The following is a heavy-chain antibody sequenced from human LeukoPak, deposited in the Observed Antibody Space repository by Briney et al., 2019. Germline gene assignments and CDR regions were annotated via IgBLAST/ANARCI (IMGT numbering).Heavy chain of an antibody. D-gene: IGHD3-10*01. Sequence: SETLSLTCTVSGGSISSSSYYWGWMRQRPGKGLEWIGSIYYSGSTYYNPSLKSRVTISVDTSKNQFSLKLSSVTAAATAVYSCTNYGSGSYSFDYWGQGTLVCVSS. V-gene: IGHV4-39*01. CDR3: TNYGSGSYSFDY. J-gene: IGHJ4*02. CDR1: GGSISSSSYY. CDR2: IYYSGST.